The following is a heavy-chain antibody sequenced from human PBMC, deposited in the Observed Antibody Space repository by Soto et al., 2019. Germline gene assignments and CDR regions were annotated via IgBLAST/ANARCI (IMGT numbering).Heavy chain of an antibody. J-gene: IGHJ6*03. Sequence: QVQLVQSGAEVKKPGASVKVSCKASGYTFTSYGISWVRQAPGQGLEWMGWISAYNGNTNYAQKLQGRVTMTTGTSTSTAYMELRSLRSDDTAVYYCARAFIAARPIDYYYMDVWGKGTTVTVSS. CDR3: ARAFIAARPIDYYYMDV. CDR1: GYTFTSYG. D-gene: IGHD6-6*01. V-gene: IGHV1-18*01. CDR2: ISAYNGNT.